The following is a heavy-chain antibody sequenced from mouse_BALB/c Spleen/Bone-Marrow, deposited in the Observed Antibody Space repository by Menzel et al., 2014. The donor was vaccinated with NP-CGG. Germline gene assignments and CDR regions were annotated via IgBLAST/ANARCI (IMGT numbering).Heavy chain of an antibody. CDR1: GYAFSNSW. V-gene: IGHV1-82*01. Sequence: QVQLQQPGPELVKPGASVKISCKASGYAFSNSWMNWVKQRPGQGLERIGRIYPGDGDTYYNGKFKDKATLTADKSSSTAYMQLSSLTSVDSAVYFCARSDGYRAMDYWGQGTSVTVSS. D-gene: IGHD2-3*01. CDR3: ARSDGYRAMDY. CDR2: IYPGDGDT. J-gene: IGHJ4*01.